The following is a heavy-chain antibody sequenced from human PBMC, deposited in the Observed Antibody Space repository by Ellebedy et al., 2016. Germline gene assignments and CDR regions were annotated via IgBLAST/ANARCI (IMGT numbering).Heavy chain of an antibody. D-gene: IGHD4-23*01. V-gene: IGHV3-9*01. J-gene: IGHJ4*02. CDR2: ITWNSDRM. CDR1: GFSVSDYY. Sequence: SLKISCAASGFSVSDYYMSWIRQSPGKGLEWVSGITWNSDRMAYADSVRGRFTISRDNAKNSLYLQMNSLAAEDTAFYYCAKDRDRWSNFDYWGQGILVTVSS. CDR3: AKDRDRWSNFDY.